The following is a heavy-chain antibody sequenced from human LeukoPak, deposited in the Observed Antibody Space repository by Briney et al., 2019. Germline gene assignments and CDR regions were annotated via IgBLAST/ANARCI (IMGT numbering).Heavy chain of an antibody. J-gene: IGHJ4*02. V-gene: IGHV3-48*03. CDR2: SSSSGRTI. Sequence: GGSLRLSCAASRFPFSSYEMNWVRQAPGKGLEWVSYSSSSGRTIYYADSVRGRFTISRDNAKNSLYLQMNSLRDEDTAVYYCSRSGSYFDYWGQGTLVTVSA. D-gene: IGHD1-26*01. CDR3: SRSGSYFDY. CDR1: RFPFSSYE.